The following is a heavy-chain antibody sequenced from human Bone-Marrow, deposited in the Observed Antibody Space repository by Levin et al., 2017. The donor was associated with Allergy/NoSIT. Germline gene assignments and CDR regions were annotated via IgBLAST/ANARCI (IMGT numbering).Heavy chain of an antibody. V-gene: IGHV3-48*03. J-gene: IGHJ6*03. D-gene: IGHD2-2*01. Sequence: GGSLRLSCAASGFTFSSYEMNWVRQAPGKGLEWVSYISSSGSTIYYADSVKGRFTISRDNAKNSPYLQMNSLRAEDTAVYYCARDGQQKRWCSSTSCCPETGYYDDDYMDGWGKGTTVTVSS. CDR2: ISSSGSTI. CDR1: GFTFSSYE. CDR3: ARDGQQKRWCSSTSCCPETGYYDDDYMDG.